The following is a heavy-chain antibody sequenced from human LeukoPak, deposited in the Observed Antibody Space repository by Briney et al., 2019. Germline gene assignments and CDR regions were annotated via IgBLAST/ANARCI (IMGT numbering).Heavy chain of an antibody. CDR2: TIPNSGAT. CDR3: AREVKVGATWAFDM. D-gene: IGHD1-26*01. V-gene: IGHV1-2*02. CDR1: GYTFTGYN. Sequence: GALVKVSCKASGYTFTGYNIRWVRQAPGQGLEWMGWTIPNSGATKYAQSFQGRVTMTRDTSISTAYMDLSGLRSDDTAVYYCAREVKVGATWAFDMWGQGTVVTVSS. J-gene: IGHJ3*02.